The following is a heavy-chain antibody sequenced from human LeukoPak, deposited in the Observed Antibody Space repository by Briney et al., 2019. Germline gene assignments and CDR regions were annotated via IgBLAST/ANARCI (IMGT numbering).Heavy chain of an antibody. CDR1: GFTFDDYA. J-gene: IGHJ4*02. V-gene: IGHV3-9*01. CDR3: VKRLDY. Sequence: PGGSLRLSCAASGFTFDDYAMHWVRQAPGKGLEWVPGISWNSGSIGYADSVKGRFTISRDNAKNSLYLQMNSLRAEDTALYYCVKRLDYWGQGTLVTVSS. CDR2: ISWNSGSI.